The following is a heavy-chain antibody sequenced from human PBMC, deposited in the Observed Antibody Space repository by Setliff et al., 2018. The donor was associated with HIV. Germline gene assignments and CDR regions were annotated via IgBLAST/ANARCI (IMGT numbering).Heavy chain of an antibody. V-gene: IGHV4-59*12. D-gene: IGHD3-22*01. CDR2: IYYSGGT. J-gene: IGHJ4*02. Sequence: SETLSLTCIVSGDSISSYYWSWIRQPPGKGLEWLGYIYYSGGTNYNPSLKSRVTISVDTSQNQFSLNLSSVTAADTAMYYCALGSSGYPFDHWGQGTLVTVSS. CDR3: ALGSSGYPFDH. CDR1: GDSISSYY.